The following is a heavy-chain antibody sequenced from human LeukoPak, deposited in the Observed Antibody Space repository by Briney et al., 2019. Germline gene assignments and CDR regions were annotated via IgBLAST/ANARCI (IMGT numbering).Heavy chain of an antibody. CDR2: ISSGAGTT. V-gene: IGHV3-23*01. J-gene: IGHJ5*02. Sequence: PGGSLRLSCAASGFTFISYAMSWVRQVPGKRLEWVSAISSGAGTTGYADSVKGRFTISRVNSKSTIYLQMNSLRAEDTAIYYRAKDLEQSYSRWSTSYDAWGQGTLVTVSS. D-gene: IGHD6-19*01. CDR1: GFTFISYA. CDR3: AKDLEQSYSRWSTSYDA.